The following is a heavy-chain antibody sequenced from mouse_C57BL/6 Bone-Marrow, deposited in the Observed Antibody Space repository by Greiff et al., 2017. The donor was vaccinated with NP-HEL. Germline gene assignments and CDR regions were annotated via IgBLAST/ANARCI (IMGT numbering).Heavy chain of an antibody. D-gene: IGHD2-10*02. V-gene: IGHV3-6*01. Sequence: EVQLVESGPGLVKPSQSLSLTCSVTGYSITSGYYWNWIRRFPGNKLEWVGSISYDGSNNYSPSLKNRISITRDTSKNQFLLKLNSVTAEDTATYYCARAYGNYLDYWGQGTTLTVSS. CDR3: ARAYGNYLDY. J-gene: IGHJ2*01. CDR1: GYSITSGYY. CDR2: ISYDGSN.